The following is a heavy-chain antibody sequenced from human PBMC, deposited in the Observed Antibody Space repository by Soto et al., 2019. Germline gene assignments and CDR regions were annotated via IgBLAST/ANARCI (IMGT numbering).Heavy chain of an antibody. CDR2: IIPILGIA. V-gene: IGHV1-69*04. CDR3: ARDDIVVVPLGMDV. D-gene: IGHD2-2*01. Sequence: ASVNVACKAAGGTFSSYTISWVRQAPGQGLEWMGRIIPILGIANYAQKFQGRVTITADKSTSTAYMELSSLRSEDTAVYYCARDDIVVVPLGMDVWGQGTTVTVSS. J-gene: IGHJ6*02. CDR1: GGTFSSYT.